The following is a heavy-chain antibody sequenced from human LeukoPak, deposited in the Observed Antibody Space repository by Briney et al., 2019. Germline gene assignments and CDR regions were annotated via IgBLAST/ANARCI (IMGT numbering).Heavy chain of an antibody. CDR2: VFHDGNT. V-gene: IGHV4-59*01. CDR3: ARYRGGSRDGWFDP. CDR1: GGSISNYY. J-gene: IGHJ5*02. D-gene: IGHD1-26*01. Sequence: SETLSLTCTVSGGSISNYYWSWIRQPPGKGLEWIGCVFHDGNTNYNPSLKSRVTMLIDTSKKQSSLKLTSVTAADTAVYYCARYRGGSRDGWFDPWGQGTLVTVSS.